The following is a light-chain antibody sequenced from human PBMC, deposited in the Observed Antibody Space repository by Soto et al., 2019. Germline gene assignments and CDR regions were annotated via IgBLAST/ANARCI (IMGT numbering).Light chain of an antibody. V-gene: IGKV1-5*03. CDR2: KTS. CDR1: QNIVNW. Sequence: DIQMTQSPSTLSASVGDRVTITCRARQNIVNWLAWYQQKPGKAPNLLIYKTSTLQRGVPSRFSGRGSGTEFTLNISSLQPDDFATYYCQQYDSHPMYTFGQGTKVDIK. J-gene: IGKJ2*01. CDR3: QQYDSHPMYT.